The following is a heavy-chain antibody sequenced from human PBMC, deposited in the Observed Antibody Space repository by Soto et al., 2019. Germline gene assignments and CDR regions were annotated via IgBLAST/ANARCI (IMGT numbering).Heavy chain of an antibody. CDR3: ARAPLYYYDSSGYIY. CDR1: GGTFSSYA. CDR2: IIPIFGTA. Sequence: SVKVSCKASGGTFSSYAISWVRQAPGQGLEWMGGIIPIFGTANYAQKFQGRVTITADESTSTAYMELSSLRSEDTAVYYCARAPLYYYDSSGYIYWGQGTLVTVSS. V-gene: IGHV1-69*13. D-gene: IGHD3-22*01. J-gene: IGHJ4*02.